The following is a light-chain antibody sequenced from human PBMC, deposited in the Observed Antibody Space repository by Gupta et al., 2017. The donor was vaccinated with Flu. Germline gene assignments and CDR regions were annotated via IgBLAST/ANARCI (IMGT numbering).Light chain of an antibody. V-gene: IGLV2-11*01. CDR3: SSYAGNYSLV. CDR2: DVT. Sequence: QSALTQPRSVSGSPGQSVTISCTGTSADIGAYDHVSWYQQYPGKAPKVIISDVTNRPSGVPDRFSASKSGDSASLTISGLQPEDEGDYYCSSYAGNYSLVFGGGTKLTVL. CDR1: SADIGAYDH. J-gene: IGLJ2*01.